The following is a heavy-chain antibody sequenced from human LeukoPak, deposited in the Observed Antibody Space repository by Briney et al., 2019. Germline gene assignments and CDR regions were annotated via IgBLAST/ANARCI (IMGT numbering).Heavy chain of an antibody. J-gene: IGHJ4*02. Sequence: GGSLRLSCQASGFTFSDYYMSWVRQSPGKGLEWLSYISSSGSIIYADSVKGRFTISRDNAKNSLYLQMNSLRGEDTAVYYCAKLAKYFYGSETYYFFEHWGQGTPVTASS. V-gene: IGHV3-11*04. CDR2: ISSSGSII. D-gene: IGHD3-10*01. CDR1: GFTFSDYY. CDR3: AKLAKYFYGSETYYFFEH.